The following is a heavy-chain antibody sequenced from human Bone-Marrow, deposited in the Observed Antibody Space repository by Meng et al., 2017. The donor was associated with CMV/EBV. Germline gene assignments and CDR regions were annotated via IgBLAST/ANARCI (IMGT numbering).Heavy chain of an antibody. CDR1: GFTFSSYG. J-gene: IGHJ4*02. D-gene: IGHD5/OR15-5a*01. V-gene: IGHV3-30*02. CDR2: IRYDGSNK. Sequence: GESLKISCAASGFTFSSYGMHWVRQAPGKGLEWVAFIRYDGSNKYYADSVKGRFTLSRDNSKNTVYLQMNSLRADDTAVHYCAKKVSGNAPLDYWGKGTLVTFSS. CDR3: AKKVSGNAPLDY.